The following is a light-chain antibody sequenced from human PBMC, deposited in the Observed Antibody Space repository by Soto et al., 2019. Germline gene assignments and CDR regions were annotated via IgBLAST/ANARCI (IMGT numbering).Light chain of an antibody. CDR3: LQHSTSPLT. V-gene: IGKV1-17*01. CDR1: QGIRND. Sequence: DIQMTQFPSALSASVGDRVTITCRASQGIRNDLAWYQQKPGKAPKRLIYAASSLQSGVPSRFSGSGSATEFTFAISSLQPEDFATFYFLQHSTSPLTFGQGTKVEIK. CDR2: AAS. J-gene: IGKJ1*01.